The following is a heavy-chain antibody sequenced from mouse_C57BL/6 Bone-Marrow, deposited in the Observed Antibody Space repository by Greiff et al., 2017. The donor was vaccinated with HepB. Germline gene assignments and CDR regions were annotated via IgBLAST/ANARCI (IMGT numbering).Heavy chain of an antibody. CDR3: AHSNYWFAY. J-gene: IGHJ3*01. D-gene: IGHD2-5*01. CDR1: GYTFTSYW. CDR2: IDPSDSYT. Sequence: QVQLQQPGAELVRPGPSVKLSCKASGYTFTSYWMHWVKQRPGQGLEWIGVIDPSDSYTNYNQKFKGKATLTVDTSSSTAYMQLSSLTSEDSAVYYCAHSNYWFAYWGQGTLVTVSA. V-gene: IGHV1-59*01.